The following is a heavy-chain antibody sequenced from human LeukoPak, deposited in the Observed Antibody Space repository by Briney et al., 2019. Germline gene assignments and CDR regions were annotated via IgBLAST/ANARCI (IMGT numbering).Heavy chain of an antibody. D-gene: IGHD6-19*01. V-gene: IGHV1-69*04. CDR2: IIPILGIA. CDR3: ARDAYKRGWYLIS. CDR1: GGTFSSYA. J-gene: IGHJ5*02. Sequence: GASVKVSCKASGGTFSSYAISWVRQAPGQGLEWMGRIIPILGIANYAQKFQGRLTMTRDTSTSTVYMELNRLRSDDTAVYYCARDAYKRGWYLISWGQGTLVTVSS.